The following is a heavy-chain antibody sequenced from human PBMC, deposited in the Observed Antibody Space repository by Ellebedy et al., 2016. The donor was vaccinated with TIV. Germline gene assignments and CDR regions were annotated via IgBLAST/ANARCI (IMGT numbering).Heavy chain of an antibody. V-gene: IGHV3-30-3*01. CDR3: ARVKAYSAFDI. CDR2: ISYDGSNY. J-gene: IGHJ3*02. D-gene: IGHD2-15*01. CDR1: GFTFSRYA. Sequence: PGGSLRLSCAASGFTFSRYAMHWVRQAPGKGLEWVAVISYDGSNYYYADSVKGRFTISRDKSKDTLYLQMNSLRADDTAVYYCARVKAYSAFDIWGQGTRVTVSS.